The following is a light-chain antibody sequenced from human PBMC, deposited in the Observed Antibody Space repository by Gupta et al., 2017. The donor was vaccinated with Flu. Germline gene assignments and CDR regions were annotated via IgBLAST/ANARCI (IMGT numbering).Light chain of an antibody. J-gene: IGKJ1*01. CDR3: QPTYNTPLT. CDR1: QGISNY. Sequence: GDRVTITCRASQGISNYLNWYQQKPGKAPKLLIYGASNLQSGVPSRFSGSGSGTDFTLTITSLQPEDFATYYCQPTYNTPLTFGHGTKVEIK. CDR2: GAS. V-gene: IGKV1-39*01.